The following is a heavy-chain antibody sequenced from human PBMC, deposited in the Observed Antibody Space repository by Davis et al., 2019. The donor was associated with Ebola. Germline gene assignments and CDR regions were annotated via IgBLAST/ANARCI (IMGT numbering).Heavy chain of an antibody. J-gene: IGHJ3*02. V-gene: IGHV4-34*01. Sequence: SETLSLTCAVYGGSFTGFYWTWIRQSPGKGLQWIGEVNHSGITNYNPSLKSRVTISLDRSKNQFSLRLTSVTAADTAVYYCARGSSYLLPKGAFDIWGQGTMVTVSS. CDR2: VNHSGIT. CDR3: ARGSSYLLPKGAFDI. CDR1: GGSFTGFY. D-gene: IGHD3-10*01.